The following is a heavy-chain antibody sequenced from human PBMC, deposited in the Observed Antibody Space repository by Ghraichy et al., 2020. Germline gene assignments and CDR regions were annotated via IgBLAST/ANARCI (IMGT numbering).Heavy chain of an antibody. CDR1: GFTFSKYG. D-gene: IGHD3-22*01. CDR3: AKERDTSGYYSFRGDYYGMDV. J-gene: IGHJ6*02. CDR2: VSYDGSSK. V-gene: IGHV3-30*18. Sequence: GGSLRLSCAASGFTFSKYGMNWVRQAPGQGLEWVAVVSYDGSSKNYADSGRFTISRDNSKNTLFLQMDFLRPEDTAVYYCAKERDTSGYYSFRGDYYGMDVWGQGTTVTVSS.